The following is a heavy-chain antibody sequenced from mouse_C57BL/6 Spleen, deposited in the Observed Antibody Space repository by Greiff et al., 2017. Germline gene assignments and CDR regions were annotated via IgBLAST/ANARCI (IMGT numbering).Heavy chain of an antibody. J-gene: IGHJ2*01. D-gene: IGHD2-1*01. CDR3: ARGGYGNPFDY. CDR2: IYPGGGYT. Sequence: QVQLKESGAELVRPGTSVKMSCKASGYTFTNYWIGWAKQRPGHGLEWIGDIYPGGGYTNYNEKFKGKATLTADKSSSTAYMQFSSLTSEDSAIYYCARGGYGNPFDYWGQGTTLTVSS. CDR1: GYTFTNYW. V-gene: IGHV1-63*01.